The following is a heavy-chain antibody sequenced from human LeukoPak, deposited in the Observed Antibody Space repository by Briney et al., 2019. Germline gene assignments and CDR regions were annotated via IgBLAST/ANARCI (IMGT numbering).Heavy chain of an antibody. CDR3: ARAPRITMVRGVIYWFDP. D-gene: IGHD3-10*01. Sequence: ASVKVSCKASGYTFTSYDINWVRQAPGQGLEWMGWMNPNSGNTDYAQKFQGRVTITRNTSISTAYMELSSLRSEDTAVYYCARAPRITMVRGVIYWFDPWGQGTLVTVSS. CDR1: GYTFTSYD. V-gene: IGHV1-8*03. CDR2: MNPNSGNT. J-gene: IGHJ5*02.